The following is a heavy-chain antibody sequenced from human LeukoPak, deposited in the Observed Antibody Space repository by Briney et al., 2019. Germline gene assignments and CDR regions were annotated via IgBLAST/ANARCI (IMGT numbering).Heavy chain of an antibody. V-gene: IGHV1-69*13. D-gene: IGHD3-16*01. J-gene: IGHJ4*02. Sequence: SVKVSCKASGGTFSRYAISWVRQAAGQGLEWRGGIIPIFGTANYAQKFQGRVTITADESTSTAYMEMSSLRSEDTAVYYCARSPGGDPRGRLDHWGQGTLVTVSS. CDR1: GGTFSRYA. CDR2: IIPIFGTA. CDR3: ARSPGGDPRGRLDH.